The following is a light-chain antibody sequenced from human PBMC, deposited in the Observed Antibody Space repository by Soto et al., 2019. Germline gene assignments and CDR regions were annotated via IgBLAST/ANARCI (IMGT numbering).Light chain of an antibody. CDR3: QQYYDWPIT. V-gene: IGKV3-15*01. CDR1: QSISSL. J-gene: IGKJ5*01. Sequence: EIVLTHSHATLSVSPCERATLSFRASQSISSLLAWYQQKPGQAPRLLIYGASTRATGIPARFSGSGSGTDFTLTISSLQSEDFAVYYCQQYYDWPITFGQGTRLEI. CDR2: GAS.